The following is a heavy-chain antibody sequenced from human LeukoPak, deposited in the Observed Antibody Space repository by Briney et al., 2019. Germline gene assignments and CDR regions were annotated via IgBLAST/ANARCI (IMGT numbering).Heavy chain of an antibody. CDR2: INPSGGST. J-gene: IGHJ4*02. CDR3: ARALEWLRSFDY. CDR1: GYTFTSYY. D-gene: IGHD5-12*01. Sequence: GASVKVSCKASGYTFTSYYMHWVRQAPGQGLEWMGIINPSGGSTSYAQKFQGRVTMTRDMSTSTVYMELSSLRSEDTAVYYCARALEWLRSFDYWGQGTLVTVSS. V-gene: IGHV1-46*01.